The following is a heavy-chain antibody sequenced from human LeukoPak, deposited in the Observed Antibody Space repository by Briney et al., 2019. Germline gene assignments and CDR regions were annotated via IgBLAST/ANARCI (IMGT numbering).Heavy chain of an antibody. CDR1: GFTFSSYS. V-gene: IGHV3-21*01. J-gene: IGHJ3*02. Sequence: PGGSLRLSCAASGFTFSSYSMNWVRQAPGKGLEWVSSISSSSSYIYYADSVKGRFTISRDNAKNSLYLQMNSLRAEDTAVYYCARDRELRPLDAFDIWGQGTTVTVSS. CDR2: ISSSSSYI. CDR3: ARDRELRPLDAFDI. D-gene: IGHD1-26*01.